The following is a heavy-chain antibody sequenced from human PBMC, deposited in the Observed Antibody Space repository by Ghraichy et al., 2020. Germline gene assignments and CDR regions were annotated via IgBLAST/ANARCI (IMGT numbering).Heavy chain of an antibody. V-gene: IGHV4-34*01. J-gene: IGHJ5*02. D-gene: IGHD3-3*01. CDR1: GGSFSGYY. CDR2: INHSGST. Sequence: SETLSLTCAVYGGSFSGYYWSWIRQPPGKGLEWIGEINHSGSTNYNPSLKSRVTISVDTSKNQFSLKLSSVTAADTAVYYCARTIFGVFNWFDPWGQGTLVTVSS. CDR3: ARTIFGVFNWFDP.